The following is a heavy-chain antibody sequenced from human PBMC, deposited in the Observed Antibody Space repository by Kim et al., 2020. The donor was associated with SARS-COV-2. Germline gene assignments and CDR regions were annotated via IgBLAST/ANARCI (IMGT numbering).Heavy chain of an antibody. D-gene: IGHD3-9*01. CDR2: SYAT. V-gene: IGHV3-73*01. Sequence: SYATAYAASVKGRFTISRDDSKNTAYLQMNSLKPEDTAVYYCTLTGLRGYWGQGTLVTVSS. CDR3: TLTGLRGY. J-gene: IGHJ4*02.